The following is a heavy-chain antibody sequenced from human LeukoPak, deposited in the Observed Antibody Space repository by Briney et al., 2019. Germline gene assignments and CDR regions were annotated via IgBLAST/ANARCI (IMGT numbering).Heavy chain of an antibody. V-gene: IGHV3-7*01. CDR1: GSTFSSYW. D-gene: IGHD6-13*01. CDR2: IKQDGSEK. J-gene: IGHJ4*02. Sequence: PGGSLRLSCAASGSTFSSYWMSWVRQAPGKGLEWVANIKQDGSEKYYVDSVKGRFTISRDNAKNSLYLQMNSLRAEDTAVYYCARDQGGSSSWYGNHYFDYWGQGTLVTVSS. CDR3: ARDQGGSSSWYGNHYFDY.